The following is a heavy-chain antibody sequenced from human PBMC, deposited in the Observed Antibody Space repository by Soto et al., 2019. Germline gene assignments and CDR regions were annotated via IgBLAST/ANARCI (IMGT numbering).Heavy chain of an antibody. V-gene: IGHV3-15*07. J-gene: IGHJ4*02. CDR1: GFTFSNAW. D-gene: IGHD6-19*01. Sequence: PGGSLRLSCAASGFTFSNAWMNWVRQAPGKGLEWVGRIKSKTDGGTTDYAAPVKGRFTISRDDSKITLYLQMNSLKTEDTAVYYCATDLVRDSSAWYRLDYWGQGTLVTVSS. CDR3: ATDLVRDSSAWYRLDY. CDR2: IKSKTDGGTT.